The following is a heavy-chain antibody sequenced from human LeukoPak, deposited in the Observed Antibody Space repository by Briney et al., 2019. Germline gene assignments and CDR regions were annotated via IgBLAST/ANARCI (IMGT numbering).Heavy chain of an antibody. J-gene: IGHJ4*02. CDR3: ASSVVRVDSSGWPFDY. D-gene: IGHD6-19*01. CDR2: IYYSGST. Sequence: PSETLSLTCTVSGGSISSYYWSWIRQPPGKGLEWIGYIYYSGSTNYNPSLKSRVTISVDTSKNQFSLKLSSVTAANTAVYYCASSVVRVDSSGWPFDYWGQGTPVTVSS. V-gene: IGHV4-59*01. CDR1: GGSISSYY.